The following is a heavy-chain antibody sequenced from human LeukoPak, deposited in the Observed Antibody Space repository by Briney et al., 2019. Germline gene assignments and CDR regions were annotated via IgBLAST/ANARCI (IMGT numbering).Heavy chain of an antibody. CDR2: INHSGST. CDR3: ARGWWDNWFDP. J-gene: IGHJ5*02. D-gene: IGHD2-8*02. V-gene: IGHV4-34*01. Sequence: KPSETLSLTCAVYGGSFSGYYWSWIRQPPGKGLEWIGEINHSGSTNYNPSLKSRVTISVDTSKNQFSLKLSSVTAADTAVYYCARGWWDNWFDPWGQGTLVTVSS. CDR1: GGSFSGYY.